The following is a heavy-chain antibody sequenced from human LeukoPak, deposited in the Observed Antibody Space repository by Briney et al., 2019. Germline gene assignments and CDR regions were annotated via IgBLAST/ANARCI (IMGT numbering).Heavy chain of an antibody. J-gene: IGHJ4*02. CDR1: GFTFSNFA. V-gene: IGHV3-23*01. CDR3: AKVGVGWVAFEY. D-gene: IGHD3-16*01. CDR2: ISDSGGGT. Sequence: PGGSLRLFCRPSGFTFSNFAMLCVPHARGRGLQWVSAISDSGGGTFYADSVKGRFTISRDNSKNTLCLQMNSLRAEDTAVYYCAKVGVGWVAFEYWGQGTLVTVSS.